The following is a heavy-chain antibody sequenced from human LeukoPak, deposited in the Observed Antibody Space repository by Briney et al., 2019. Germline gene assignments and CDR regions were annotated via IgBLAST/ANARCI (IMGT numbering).Heavy chain of an antibody. V-gene: IGHV4-4*07. CDR1: GGSISSY. CDR2: IYGSGTT. Sequence: SETLSLTCTVSGGSISSYWSWIRQPAGKGLEWIGRIYGSGTTTYNPSLKSRVSMSIDTSKNQFSLKLMSVTAADTAVYYCARDYGSYFLPKYYYMDVWGKGTTVTVSS. CDR3: ARDYGSYFLPKYYYMDV. D-gene: IGHD1-26*01. J-gene: IGHJ6*03.